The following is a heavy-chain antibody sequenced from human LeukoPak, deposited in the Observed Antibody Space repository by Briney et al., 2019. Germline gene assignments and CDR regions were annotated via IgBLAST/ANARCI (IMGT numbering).Heavy chain of an antibody. CDR2: ISAYNGNT. D-gene: IGHD3-22*01. CDR1: GYTFTSYG. V-gene: IGHV1-18*01. J-gene: IGHJ3*02. Sequence: ASVKVSCKASGYTFTSYGISWVRQAPGQGLEWMGWISAYNGNTNYAQKLQGRVTMTTDTSTSTAYMELRSLRSDDTAVYYCARTNRNYYDRRADAFDIWGQGTMVTVSS. CDR3: ARTNRNYYDRRADAFDI.